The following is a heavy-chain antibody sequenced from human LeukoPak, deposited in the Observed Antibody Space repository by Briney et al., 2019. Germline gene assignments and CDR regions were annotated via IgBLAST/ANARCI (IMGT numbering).Heavy chain of an antibody. V-gene: IGHV3-30*03. CDR3: ASAIARTGYYFYYMDV. J-gene: IGHJ6*03. Sequence: PGGSLRLSCAASGFTFSSYGMHWVRQAPGKGLEWVAVISYDGSNKYYADSVKGRFTISRDNSKNSLYLQMRSLRAEDTAVYYCASAIARTGYYFYYMDVWGKGTTVTVSS. D-gene: IGHD6-13*01. CDR2: ISYDGSNK. CDR1: GFTFSSYG.